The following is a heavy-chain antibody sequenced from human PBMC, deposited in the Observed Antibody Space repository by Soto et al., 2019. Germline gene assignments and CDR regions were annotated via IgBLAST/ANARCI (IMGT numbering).Heavy chain of an antibody. D-gene: IGHD2-21*01. CDR1: GGSFSGYY. CDR3: ARAKRVNKDMDV. V-gene: IGHV4-34*01. J-gene: IGHJ6*04. Sequence: QVQLQQWGAGLLKPSETLSLTCAVYGGSFSGYYWSWIRQPPGKGLEWIGEINHSGSTNYNPSLKSRVTISVDTSKNQFSLKLSSVTAADTAVYYWARAKRVNKDMDVWGKGTTVTVSS. CDR2: INHSGST.